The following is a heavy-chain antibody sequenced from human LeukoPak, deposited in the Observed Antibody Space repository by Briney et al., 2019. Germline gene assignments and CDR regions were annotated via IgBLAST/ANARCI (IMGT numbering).Heavy chain of an antibody. CDR3: ARRYSSGWYPGPTLDY. CDR1: GFTFSSYS. V-gene: IGHV3-21*01. Sequence: GGSLRLPCAASGFTFSSYSMNWVRQAPGKGLEWVSSISSSSSYIYYADSVKGRFTISRDNAKNSLYLQMNSLRAEDTAVYYCARRYSSGWYPGPTLDYWGQGTLVTVSS. CDR2: ISSSSSYI. D-gene: IGHD6-19*01. J-gene: IGHJ4*02.